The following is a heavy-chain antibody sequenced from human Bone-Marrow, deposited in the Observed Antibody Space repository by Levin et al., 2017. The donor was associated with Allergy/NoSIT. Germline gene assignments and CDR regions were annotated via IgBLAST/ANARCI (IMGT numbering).Heavy chain of an antibody. D-gene: IGHD3-22*01. J-gene: IGHJ3*02. V-gene: IGHV3-21*01. CDR3: AREWVTYYYDSSGYGAFDI. Sequence: GGSLRLSCAASGFTFSSYSMNWVRQAPGKGLEWVSSISSSSSYIYYADSVKGRFTISRDNAKNSLYLQMNSLRAEDTAVYYCAREWVTYYYDSSGYGAFDIWGQGTMVTVSS. CDR1: GFTFSSYS. CDR2: ISSSSSYI.